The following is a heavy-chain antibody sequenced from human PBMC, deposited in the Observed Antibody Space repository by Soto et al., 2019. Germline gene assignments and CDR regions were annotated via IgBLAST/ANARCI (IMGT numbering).Heavy chain of an antibody. V-gene: IGHV4-59*01. CDR2: IYYSGTT. CDR3: ARLLQLSRNSFYYGMDI. Sequence: PSETLSLTCTVSGGSISNYYWNWIRQSPGKGLEWIAYIYYSGTTKYNPSLKSRVTVSVDTSKNQFSLNLSSVTAADTAVYYCARLLQLSRNSFYYGMDIWGQGNTVTVS. CDR1: GGSISNYY. J-gene: IGHJ6*02. D-gene: IGHD1-1*01.